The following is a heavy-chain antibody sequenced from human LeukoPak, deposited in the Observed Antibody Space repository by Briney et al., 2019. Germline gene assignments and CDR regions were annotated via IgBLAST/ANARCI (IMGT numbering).Heavy chain of an antibody. CDR1: GGTFSSYA. D-gene: IGHD3-22*01. V-gene: IGHV1-69*13. J-gene: IGHJ4*02. Sequence: SVKVSCKASGGTFSSYAISWVRQAPGQGLEWMGGIIPIFGTANYAQKFQGRVTITADESTGTAYMELSSLRSEDTAVYYCARAYPPYYYDSSGYYGTLGYWGQGTLVTVSS. CDR3: ARAYPPYYYDSSGYYGTLGY. CDR2: IIPIFGTA.